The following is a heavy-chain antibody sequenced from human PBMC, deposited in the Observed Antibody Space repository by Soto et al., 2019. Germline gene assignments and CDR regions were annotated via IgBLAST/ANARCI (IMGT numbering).Heavy chain of an antibody. Sequence: ASVKVSCKASGYTFTSYGISWVRQAPGQGLEWMGWISAYNGNTNYAQKLQGRVTMTTDTSTSTAYMELRSLRAEDAAMFYCAAFLPTVQTPFQHWGQGTLVTVSS. J-gene: IGHJ1*01. V-gene: IGHV1-18*01. D-gene: IGHD4-17*01. CDR1: GYTFTSYG. CDR2: ISAYNGNT. CDR3: AAFLPTVQTPFQH.